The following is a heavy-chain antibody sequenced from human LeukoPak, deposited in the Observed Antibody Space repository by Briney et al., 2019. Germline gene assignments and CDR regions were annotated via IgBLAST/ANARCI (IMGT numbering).Heavy chain of an antibody. CDR1: GFTFAKYA. V-gene: IGHV3-23*01. CDR3: AKDRAGAN. J-gene: IGHJ4*02. CDR2: ISGSGNVT. Sequence: GGSLKLSCVGSGFTFAKYAMAWVREAPGKGLEWVSVISGSGNVTYYAESVKGRFTISRDNSKRTLYLQMDSLRADDTAIYYCAKDRAGANWGQGTLVLVSS.